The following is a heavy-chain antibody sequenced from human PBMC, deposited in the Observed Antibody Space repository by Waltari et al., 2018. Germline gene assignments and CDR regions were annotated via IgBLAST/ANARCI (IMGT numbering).Heavy chain of an antibody. CDR2: VKVNDGVT. V-gene: IGHV1-2*04. CDR3: ARDIGSTDGWYFDL. CDR1: GATFSAYF. D-gene: IGHD4-4*01. J-gene: IGHJ2*01. Sequence: QVQLVQSGAEVKTPGASVRVSCKHSGATFSAYFIHWVRQAPGHGLEWMGWVKVNDGVTRLAQKFQDYLTLTRDTSNHVVYMELNKLTSADTAQYYCARDIGSTDGWYFDLWGRGSLVTVS.